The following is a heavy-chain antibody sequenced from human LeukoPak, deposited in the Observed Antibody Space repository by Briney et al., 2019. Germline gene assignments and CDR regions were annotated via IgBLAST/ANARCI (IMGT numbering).Heavy chain of an antibody. V-gene: IGHV4-30-2*01. Sequence: SETLSLTCTVSGGSISSGGYYWSWIRQPPGKGLEWIGYIYHGGSTYYNPSLKSRVAISVDRSKNQFSLKLSSVTAADTAVYYCARGIRDPWGQGTLVTVSS. CDR1: GGSISSGGYY. CDR2: IYHGGST. CDR3: ARGIRDP. J-gene: IGHJ5*02.